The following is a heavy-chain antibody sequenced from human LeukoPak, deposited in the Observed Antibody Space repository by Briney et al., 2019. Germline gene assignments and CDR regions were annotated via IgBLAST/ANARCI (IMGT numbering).Heavy chain of an antibody. CDR2: MYSGGST. CDR1: GFTVSSYY. Sequence: GGSLRLSCAASGFTVSSYYMTWVRQAPGKGLEWVSVMYSGGSTYYADSVKGRVAISRDNSQNTVFLQMNSVRVEDTAVYYCARSYSNHLFGMDVWGQGTAVTVS. CDR3: ARSYSNHLFGMDV. V-gene: IGHV3-66*01. J-gene: IGHJ6*02. D-gene: IGHD4-11*01.